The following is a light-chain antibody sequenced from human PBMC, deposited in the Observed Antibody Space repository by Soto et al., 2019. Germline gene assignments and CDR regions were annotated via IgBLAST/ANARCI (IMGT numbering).Light chain of an antibody. V-gene: IGKV3-11*01. Sequence: EIVLTQSPATLSLSPGERATLSCRASQSVSSYLAWYQQKPGQVPRLVIYDASNRATGIPGRFSGSGSGTDFTITISSLEPEDFGVYYCQQRSSWPRTFGQGTKVEIK. CDR2: DAS. CDR3: QQRSSWPRT. J-gene: IGKJ1*01. CDR1: QSVSSY.